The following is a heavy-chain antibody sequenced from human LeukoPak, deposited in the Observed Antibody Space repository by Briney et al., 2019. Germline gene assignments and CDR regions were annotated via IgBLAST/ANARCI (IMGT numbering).Heavy chain of an antibody. Sequence: PGGSLRLSCAASGFTVSSNYMSWVRQAPGKGLEWVSVIYSGGSTYYADSVKGRFTISRGNSKNTLYLQMNSLRAEDTAVYYCARDERGFTEDWGQGTLVTVSS. CDR3: ARDERGFTED. CDR1: GFTVSSNY. V-gene: IGHV3-53*01. CDR2: IYSGGST. J-gene: IGHJ4*02. D-gene: IGHD1-14*01.